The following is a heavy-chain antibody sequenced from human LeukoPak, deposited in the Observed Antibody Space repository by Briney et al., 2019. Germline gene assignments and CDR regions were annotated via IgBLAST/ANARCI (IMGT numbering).Heavy chain of an antibody. D-gene: IGHD3-3*01. CDR1: GGSFSGYY. J-gene: IGHJ3*02. CDR3: ARHRKSHYDFWSGYYTDDAFDI. Sequence: SETLSLTCAVYGGSFSGYYWSWIRQPPGKGLEWIGEINHSGSTNYNPSLKSRVTISVDTSKNQFSLKLSSVTAADTAVYYCARHRKSHYDFWSGYYTDDAFDIWGQGTMVTVSS. V-gene: IGHV4-34*01. CDR2: INHSGST.